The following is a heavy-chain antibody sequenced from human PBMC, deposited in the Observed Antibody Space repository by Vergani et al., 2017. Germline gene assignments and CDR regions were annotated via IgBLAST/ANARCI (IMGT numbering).Heavy chain of an antibody. CDR1: GGPISSYY. V-gene: IGHV4-59*01. J-gene: IGHJ5*02. CDR2: IYYSGST. Sequence: QVQLQESGPGLVKPSETLSLTCTVSGGPISSYYWSWIRQPPGKGLEWIGYIYYSGSTNYNPSLKSRVTISVDTSKNQFSLKLSSVTAADTAVYYCARYTVTTNWFDPWGQGTLVTVSS. CDR3: ARYTVTTNWFDP. D-gene: IGHD4-17*01.